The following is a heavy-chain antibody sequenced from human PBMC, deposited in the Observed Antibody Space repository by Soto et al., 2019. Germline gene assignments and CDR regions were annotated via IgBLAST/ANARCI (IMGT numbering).Heavy chain of an antibody. V-gene: IGHV3-48*01. CDR1: GFTFSSYS. CDR3: ASMYCSSTSCYSAFDI. Sequence: PGGSLRLSCAASGFTFSSYSMNWVRQAPGKGLEWVSYISSSSSTIYYADSVKGRFTISRDNAKNSLYLQMNSLRAEDTAVYYCASMYCSSTSCYSAFDIWGQGTMVTVSS. J-gene: IGHJ3*02. D-gene: IGHD2-2*01. CDR2: ISSSSSTI.